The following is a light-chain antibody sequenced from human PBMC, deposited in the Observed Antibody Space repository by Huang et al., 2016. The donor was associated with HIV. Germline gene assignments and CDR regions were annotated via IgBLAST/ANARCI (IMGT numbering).Light chain of an antibody. J-gene: IGKJ1*01. CDR3: QQYNDWPRT. CDR2: GAS. V-gene: IGKV3-15*01. Sequence: EVVMTQSPATLSVSPRDIATLSCGASQGIGSNLAWYQHRLGQPPRLLIYGASTRTTDIPARFSGSGSGTEFTLTISSLQSEDFAVYYCQQYNDWPRTFGQGTKVEIK. CDR1: QGIGSN.